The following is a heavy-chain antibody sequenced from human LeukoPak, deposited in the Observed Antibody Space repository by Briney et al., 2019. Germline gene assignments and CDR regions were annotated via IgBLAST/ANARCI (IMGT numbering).Heavy chain of an antibody. J-gene: IGHJ4*02. CDR2: ITVILGVD. V-gene: IGHV1-69*02. CDR1: GGTFSNYI. Sequence: SVKVSCKASGGTFSNYIISWARQAPGQGLEWMGRITVILGVDEYAQKFVGRVAITADKFTSTAYMELRSLRSEDTAIYYCASGLAYCGSDCSNFDYWGQGTLVTVSS. CDR3: ASGLAYCGSDCSNFDY. D-gene: IGHD2-21*02.